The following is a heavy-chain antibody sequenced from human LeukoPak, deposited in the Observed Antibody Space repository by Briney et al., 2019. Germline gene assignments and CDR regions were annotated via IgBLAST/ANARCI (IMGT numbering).Heavy chain of an antibody. CDR2: IKQDGSEK. J-gene: IGHJ4*02. CDR3: AKDQSYYGSGSYFFDY. D-gene: IGHD3-10*01. CDR1: GFTFSSYW. V-gene: IGHV3-7*01. Sequence: PGGSLRLSCAASGFTFSSYWMSWVRQAPGKGLEWVANIKQDGSEKYYVDSVKGRFTISRDNAKNSLYLQMNSLRAEDTAVYYCAKDQSYYGSGSYFFDYWGQGTLVTVSS.